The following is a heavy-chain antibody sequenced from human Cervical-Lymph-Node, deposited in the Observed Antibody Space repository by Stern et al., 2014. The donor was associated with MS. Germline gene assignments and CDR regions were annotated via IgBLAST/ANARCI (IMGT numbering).Heavy chain of an antibody. Sequence: QVQLVQSGGEVKKPGASVRVSCKASGYTFAYYGISWVRQAPGQGLQWMGGISAHSGSKKETQKFQGRVAMTTDTYTSTAYMELRSLTSDDTAVYYCARDEIAVSTPPPYGMDVWGQGTTGIVSS. D-gene: IGHD5/OR15-5a*01. CDR2: ISAHSGSK. CDR3: ARDEIAVSTPPPYGMDV. CDR1: GYTFAYYG. J-gene: IGHJ6*02. V-gene: IGHV1-18*01.